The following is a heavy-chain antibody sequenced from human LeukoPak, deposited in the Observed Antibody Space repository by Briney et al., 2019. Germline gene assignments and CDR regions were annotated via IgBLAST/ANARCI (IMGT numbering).Heavy chain of an antibody. J-gene: IGHJ4*02. Sequence: GASVKVSCKASGGTFSSYAISWVRQAPGQGLEWMGGIIPIFGTANYAQKFQGRVTITADESTSTAYMELSSLRSEDTAVYYCAGGGSGDEPDYWGQGTLVTVSS. CDR1: GGTFSSYA. D-gene: IGHD7-27*01. V-gene: IGHV1-69*13. CDR3: AGGGSGDEPDY. CDR2: IIPIFGTA.